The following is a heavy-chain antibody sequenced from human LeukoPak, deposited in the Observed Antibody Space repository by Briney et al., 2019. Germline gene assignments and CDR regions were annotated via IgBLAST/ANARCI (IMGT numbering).Heavy chain of an antibody. D-gene: IGHD3-22*01. CDR2: INWNGGST. CDR3: ARDIPDYYDSSGYYYQAFDI. Sequence: AGGSLRLSCAASGFTFDDYGMRWVRQAPGKGLEWVSGINWNGGSTGYADSVKGRFTISRDNAKNSLYLQMNSLRAEDTALYYCARDIPDYYDSSGYYYQAFDIWGQGTMVTVSS. CDR1: GFTFDDYG. V-gene: IGHV3-20*04. J-gene: IGHJ3*02.